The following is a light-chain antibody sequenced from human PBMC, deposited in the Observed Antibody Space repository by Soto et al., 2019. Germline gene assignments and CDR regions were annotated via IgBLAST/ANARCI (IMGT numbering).Light chain of an antibody. CDR2: EVS. CDR1: SSDVGGYNY. J-gene: IGLJ3*02. CDR3: SSYTVSTPVV. V-gene: IGLV2-14*01. Sequence: QSALTQPASMSGSPGQSITISCTGTSSDVGGYNYVSWYQQHPGKAPRLMIYEVSNRPSGVSNRFSGSKSGNTASLTISGLQAEDEADYYCSSYTVSTPVVFGGGTKLTVL.